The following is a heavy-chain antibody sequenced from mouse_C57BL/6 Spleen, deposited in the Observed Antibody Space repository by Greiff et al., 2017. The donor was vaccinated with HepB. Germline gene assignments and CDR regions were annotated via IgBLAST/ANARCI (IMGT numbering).Heavy chain of an antibody. J-gene: IGHJ3*01. Sequence: QVQLQQSGAELARPGASVKMSCKASGYTFTSYTMHWVKQRPGQGLEWIGYINPSSGYTKYNQKFKDKTTLTADKSSSTAYMQLSSMTSEDSAVYYCAREGLGFAYWGQGTLVTVSA. D-gene: IGHD3-3*01. CDR1: GYTFTSYT. V-gene: IGHV1-4*01. CDR3: AREGLGFAY. CDR2: INPSSGYT.